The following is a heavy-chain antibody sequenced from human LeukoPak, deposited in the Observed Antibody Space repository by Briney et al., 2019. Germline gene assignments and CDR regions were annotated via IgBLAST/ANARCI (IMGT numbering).Heavy chain of an antibody. CDR3: ARDVQRWPIYY. J-gene: IGHJ4*02. V-gene: IGHV3-48*03. CDR2: ISSNGSNT. D-gene: IGHD6-19*01. CDR1: GFTFSSYE. Sequence: TGGSLRLSCAASGFTFSSYEMIWVRQAPGKGLEWISYISSNGSNTYYADSLKGRFTISRDNAKNSLYLQMSSLRAEDTAVYYCARDVQRWPIYYWGPGTLVTVSS.